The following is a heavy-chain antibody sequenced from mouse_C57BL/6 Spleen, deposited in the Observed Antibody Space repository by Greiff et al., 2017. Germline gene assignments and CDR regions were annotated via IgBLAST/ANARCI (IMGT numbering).Heavy chain of an antibody. V-gene: IGHV1-80*01. CDR1: GYAFSSYW. CDR2: IYPGDGAT. CDR3: ARSGGYYAGDFDV. Sequence: QVHVKQSGAELVKPGASVKISCKASGYAFSSYWMNWVKQRPGKGLEWIGQIYPGDGATNYNGKFKGKATLTADKSSSTAYMQLSSLTSEDSAVYFCARSGGYYAGDFDVWGTGTTVTVSS. D-gene: IGHD2-3*01. J-gene: IGHJ1*03.